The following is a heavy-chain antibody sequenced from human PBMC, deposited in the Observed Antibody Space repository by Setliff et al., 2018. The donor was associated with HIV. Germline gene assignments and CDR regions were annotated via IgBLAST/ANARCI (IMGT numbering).Heavy chain of an antibody. Sequence: SETLSLTCTVSGDSIIDSYWSWVRQPPGKGLEWIGYIHSTGRTNYSPSLKSRVTTSVDTSKNHFSLRLRSVTAADTAVYYCARLSVVIHDTFDVWGHGTMVTVS. V-gene: IGHV4-4*09. D-gene: IGHD3-22*01. CDR1: GDSIIDSY. CDR3: ARLSVVIHDTFDV. J-gene: IGHJ3*01. CDR2: IHSTGRT.